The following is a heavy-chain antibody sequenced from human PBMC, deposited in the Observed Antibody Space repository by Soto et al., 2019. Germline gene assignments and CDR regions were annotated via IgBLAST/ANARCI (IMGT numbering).Heavy chain of an antibody. V-gene: IGHV4-59*08. J-gene: IGHJ4*02. CDR2: IYYSGST. D-gene: IGHD1-26*01. CDR3: ASQGIVGATFDY. CDR1: GGSLSSYY. Sequence: SETPSLTCTVSGGSLSSYYWSWIRQPPGKGLEWIGYIYYSGSTNYNPSLRSRVTISVDTSKNQFSLKLSSVTAADTAVYYCASQGIVGATFDYWGQGTLVTVSS.